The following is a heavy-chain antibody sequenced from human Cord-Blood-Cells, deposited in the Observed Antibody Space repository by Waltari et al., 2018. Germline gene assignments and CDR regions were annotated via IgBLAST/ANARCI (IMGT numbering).Heavy chain of an antibody. CDR2: ISSNGGST. V-gene: IGHV3-64*01. J-gene: IGHJ3*02. Sequence: EVQLVESGGGLVQPGGSLRLSCAASGFTFSSYAMHWVRQAPGKGLEYVSAISSNGGSTYYANSVKGRFTISRDYSKNTLYLQMGSLRAEDMAVYYCARGSGSLHAFDIWGQGTMVTVSS. CDR3: ARGSGSLHAFDI. D-gene: IGHD3-10*01. CDR1: GFTFSSYA.